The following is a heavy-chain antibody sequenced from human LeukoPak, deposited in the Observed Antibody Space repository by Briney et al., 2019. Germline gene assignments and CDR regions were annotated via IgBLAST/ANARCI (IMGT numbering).Heavy chain of an antibody. V-gene: IGHV1-18*01. Sequence: GASVKVSCKASGYTFTSYGISWVRQAPGQGLEWMGWISAYNGNTNYAQKLQGRVTMTTDTSTSTAYMELRSLRSDDTAVYYCARDQRRDTAMAPTPYWGQGTLVTVSS. CDR3: ARDQRRDTAMAPTPY. CDR1: GYTFTSYG. D-gene: IGHD5-18*01. J-gene: IGHJ4*02. CDR2: ISAYNGNT.